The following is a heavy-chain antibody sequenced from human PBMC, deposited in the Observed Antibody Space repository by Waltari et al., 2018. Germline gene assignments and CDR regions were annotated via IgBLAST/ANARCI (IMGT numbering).Heavy chain of an antibody. CDR3: ASDPYYYDSSGYVH. J-gene: IGHJ4*02. CDR1: GGSFSGYY. CDR2: INHSGST. Sequence: QVQLQQWGAGLLKPSETLSLTCAAYGGSFSGYYWSWIRQPPGKGLEWIGEINHSGSTNYNPSLKSRVTISVDTSKNQFSLKLSSVTAADTAVYYCASDPYYYDSSGYVHWGQGTLVTVSS. D-gene: IGHD3-22*01. V-gene: IGHV4-34*01.